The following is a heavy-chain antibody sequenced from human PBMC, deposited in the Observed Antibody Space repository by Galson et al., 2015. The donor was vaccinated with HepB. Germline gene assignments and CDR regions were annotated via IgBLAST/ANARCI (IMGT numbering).Heavy chain of an antibody. Sequence: SLRLSCAASGFTFSGSAMHWVRQASGKGLEWVGRIRSKANSYATAYAASVKARFTISRDDSKNTAYLQMNSLKTEDTAVYYCTRAAEAAGSWFDPWGQGTLVTVSS. CDR2: IRSKANSYAT. J-gene: IGHJ5*02. D-gene: IGHD6-13*01. CDR3: TRAAEAAGSWFDP. CDR1: GFTFSGSA. V-gene: IGHV3-73*01.